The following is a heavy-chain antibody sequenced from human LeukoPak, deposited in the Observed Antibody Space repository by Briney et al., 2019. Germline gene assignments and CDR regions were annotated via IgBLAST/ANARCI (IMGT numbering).Heavy chain of an antibody. V-gene: IGHV1-8*03. CDR1: GYTFTSYD. D-gene: IGHD5-18*01. CDR2: MNPNSGNT. J-gene: IGHJ4*02. CDR3: ARGLTAMDFDY. Sequence: APMKVSCKASGYTFTSYDINWVRQATGQGLEWMGWMNPNSGNTGYAQKFQGRVTITRNTSISTAYMELSSLRSEDTAVYYCARGLTAMDFDYWGQGTLVTVSS.